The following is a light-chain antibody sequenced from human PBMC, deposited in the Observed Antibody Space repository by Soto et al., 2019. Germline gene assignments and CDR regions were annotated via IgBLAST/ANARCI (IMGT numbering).Light chain of an antibody. CDR2: KAS. CDR3: QQYNSYSPT. CDR1: QSISVW. J-gene: IGKJ1*01. Sequence: DIPMTQSPSTLSASDGDRVTNTCRASQSISVWLAWYQQKAGKAPNLLIYKASRLESGVPSRFSGSGSETEFTLTISGLQPGDSATYYCQQYNSYSPTFGQGTKVDI. V-gene: IGKV1-5*03.